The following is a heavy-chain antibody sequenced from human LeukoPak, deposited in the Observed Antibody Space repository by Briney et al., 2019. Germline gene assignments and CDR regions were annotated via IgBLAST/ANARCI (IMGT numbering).Heavy chain of an antibody. V-gene: IGHV4-31*03. D-gene: IGHD4-17*01. CDR1: GGSISSGGYY. CDR2: IYYSGST. Sequence: SETLSLTCTVSGGSISSGGYYWRWIRQHPGKGLEWIGYIYYSGSTYYNPSLKSRVTMSVDTSKNQFSLKLSSVTAADTAVYYCARDSIYRDHVDYWGQGTLVTVSS. J-gene: IGHJ4*02. CDR3: ARDSIYRDHVDY.